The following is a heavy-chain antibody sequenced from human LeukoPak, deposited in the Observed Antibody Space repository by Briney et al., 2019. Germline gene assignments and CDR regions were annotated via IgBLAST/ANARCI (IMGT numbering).Heavy chain of an antibody. V-gene: IGHV3-33*01. CDR2: IWYDGSNQ. Sequence: GGSLRLSCAASGFPFGGSGMHWVRQAPGKGLEWVAIIWYDGSNQNYADSVKGRFTISRDNSKNSLYLQMNSLRAEDTAVYYCARTPYYYGSGSYYPGTDYYYMDVWGKGTTVTVSS. CDR1: GFPFGGSG. D-gene: IGHD3-10*01. J-gene: IGHJ6*03. CDR3: ARTPYYYGSGSYYPGTDYYYMDV.